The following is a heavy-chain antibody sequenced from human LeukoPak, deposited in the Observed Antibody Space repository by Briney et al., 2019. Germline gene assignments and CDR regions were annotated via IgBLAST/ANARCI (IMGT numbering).Heavy chain of an antibody. Sequence: ASVTVSCKASGYTFTSYGISWVRQAPGQGLEWMGWISAYNGNTNYAQKLQGRVTMTTDTSTSTAYMELRSLRSDDTAVYYCARTRLGCSGGSCYPDYWGQGTLVTVSS. V-gene: IGHV1-18*01. CDR2: ISAYNGNT. D-gene: IGHD2-15*01. CDR3: ARTRLGCSGGSCYPDY. J-gene: IGHJ4*02. CDR1: GYTFTSYG.